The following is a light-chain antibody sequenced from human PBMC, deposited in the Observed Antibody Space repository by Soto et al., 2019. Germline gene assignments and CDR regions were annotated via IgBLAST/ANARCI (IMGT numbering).Light chain of an antibody. Sequence: QSVLTQPPSASGTPGQRVTISCSGSRSNIGSNYVYWYQQLPGTAPTLLIYKNNQRPSGVPDRCSGSKAGTSASLAISGLRSEDEADYYCAAWDDSLSGVVFGGGTKLTVL. J-gene: IGLJ2*01. CDR1: RSNIGSNY. CDR3: AAWDDSLSGVV. V-gene: IGLV1-47*01. CDR2: KNN.